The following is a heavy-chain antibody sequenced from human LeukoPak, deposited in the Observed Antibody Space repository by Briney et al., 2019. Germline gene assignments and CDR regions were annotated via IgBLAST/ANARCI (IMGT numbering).Heavy chain of an antibody. V-gene: IGHV3-23*01. CDR3: AKRGVVIRVFLVGFHKEAYYFDS. CDR2: LSGSGGGT. CDR1: GITLSNYG. D-gene: IGHD3-10*01. Sequence: GRSLRLSCAVSGITLSNYGMSWVRQAPGKGLEGVAGLSGSGGGTNYADSVQGRFTISRDNPKNTLYLQMNSLRAEDTAVYFCAKRGVVIRVFLVGFHKEAYYFDSWGQGALVTVSS. J-gene: IGHJ4*02.